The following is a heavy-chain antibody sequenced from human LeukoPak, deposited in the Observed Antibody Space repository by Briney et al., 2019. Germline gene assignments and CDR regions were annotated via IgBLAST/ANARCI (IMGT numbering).Heavy chain of an antibody. Sequence: SGGALRLSCAASGFIFSSYAMNWVRQAPGEGLEWVAVISYDGSNKYYADSVKGRFTISRDNSRNTLYLQMNSLRAEDTAVYYSARGSGYLETFDYWGQGTLVTVSS. CDR2: ISYDGSNK. J-gene: IGHJ4*02. D-gene: IGHD3-22*01. CDR3: ARGSGYLETFDY. CDR1: GFIFSSYA. V-gene: IGHV3-30*04.